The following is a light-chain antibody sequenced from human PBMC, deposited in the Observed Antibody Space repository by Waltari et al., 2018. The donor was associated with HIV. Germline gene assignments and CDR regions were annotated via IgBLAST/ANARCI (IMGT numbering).Light chain of an antibody. CDR2: GAF. V-gene: IGKV3-20*01. J-gene: IGKJ1*01. CDR3: HQYGSSPRT. CDR1: ESTANNY. Sequence: EIVLTQSPDTLSLSPGERASLSCRASESTANNYFAWYQQRPGQAPRLLIYGAFSRATGIPDVFSGIGSVTDCTLTISILEPDDFAVYFCHQYGSSPRTFGQGTKVEVK.